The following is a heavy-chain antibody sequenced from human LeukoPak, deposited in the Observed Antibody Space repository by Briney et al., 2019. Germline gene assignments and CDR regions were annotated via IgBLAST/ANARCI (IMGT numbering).Heavy chain of an antibody. CDR1: GFTFSSYA. V-gene: IGHV3-30-3*01. Sequence: GGSLRLSCAASGFTFSSYAMHWVRQAPGKGLEWVAVISYDGGNKYYADSVKGRFTISRDNSKNTLYLQMNSLRAEDTAVYYCARESGSSSLFDYWGQGTLVTVSS. J-gene: IGHJ4*02. D-gene: IGHD6-6*01. CDR3: ARESGSSSLFDY. CDR2: ISYDGGNK.